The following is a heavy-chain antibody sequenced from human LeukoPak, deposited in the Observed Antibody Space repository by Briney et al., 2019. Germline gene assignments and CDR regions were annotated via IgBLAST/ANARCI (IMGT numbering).Heavy chain of an antibody. CDR2: IYYSGST. CDR1: GYSISSGYY. J-gene: IGHJ4*02. D-gene: IGHD4-17*01. Sequence: SETLSLTCTVSGYSISSGYYWGWIRQPPGKGLEWIGYIYYSGSTNYNPSLKSRVTISVDTSKNQFSLKLSSVTAADTAVYYCARDGSYGTFDYWGQGTLVTVSS. V-gene: IGHV4-61*01. CDR3: ARDGSYGTFDY.